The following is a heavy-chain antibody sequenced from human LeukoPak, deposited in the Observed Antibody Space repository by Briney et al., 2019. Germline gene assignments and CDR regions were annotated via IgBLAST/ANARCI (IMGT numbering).Heavy chain of an antibody. CDR2: IYYSGST. CDR3: ARSHYYDSSGRSFDY. J-gene: IGHJ4*02. V-gene: IGHV4-59*12. Sequence: PSETLSLTCTVSGGSISSYYWSWIRQPPGKGLEWIGYIYYSGSTNYNPSLKSRVTISVDTSKNQFSLKLSSVTAADTAVYYCARSHYYDSSGRSFDYWGQGTLVTVSS. D-gene: IGHD3-22*01. CDR1: GGSISSYY.